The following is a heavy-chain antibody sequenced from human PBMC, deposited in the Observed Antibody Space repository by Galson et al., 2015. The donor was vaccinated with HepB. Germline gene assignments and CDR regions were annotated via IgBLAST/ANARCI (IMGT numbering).Heavy chain of an antibody. D-gene: IGHD1-26*01. J-gene: IGHJ6*02. CDR1: GFTFRKYW. CDR2: IKQDGSEK. CDR3: ARVDDKGDSRVYHFYGMDV. Sequence: LRLSCAASGFTFRKYWMNWVRQAPGKGLEWVAIIKQDGSEKFYVDSVKGRFTISRDNAKNSVYLQMNSLRPEDAAVYYCARVDDKGDSRVYHFYGMDVWGQGTTVAVSS. V-gene: IGHV3-7*03.